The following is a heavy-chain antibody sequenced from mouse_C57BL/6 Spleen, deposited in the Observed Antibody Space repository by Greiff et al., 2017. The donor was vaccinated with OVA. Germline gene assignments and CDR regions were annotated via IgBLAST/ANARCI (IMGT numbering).Heavy chain of an antibody. D-gene: IGHD1-1*01. V-gene: IGHV1-69*01. CDR1: GYTFTSYW. J-gene: IGHJ3*01. CDR2: IDPSDSYT. Sequence: QVQLKQPGAELVMPGASVKLSCKASGYTFTSYWMHWVKQRPGQGLEWIGEIDPSDSYTNYNQKFKGKSTLTVDKSSSTAYMQLSSLTSEDSAVYYCARVDYYGSNFAYWGQGTLVTVSA. CDR3: ARVDYYGSNFAY.